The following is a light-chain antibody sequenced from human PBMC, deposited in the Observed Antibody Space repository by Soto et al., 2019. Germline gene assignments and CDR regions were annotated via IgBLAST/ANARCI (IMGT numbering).Light chain of an antibody. CDR3: QQRSNWPPIT. V-gene: IGKV3-11*01. CDR1: QSVKTF. Sequence: EIVLTQSPATLSLSPGERATLSCRGSQSVKTFLVWYQHRPGQAPRVLIYDASHRATGIPARFSGSGSGTDFTLTISSLEPEDAALYYCQQRSNWPPITFGQGTRLEIK. CDR2: DAS. J-gene: IGKJ5*01.